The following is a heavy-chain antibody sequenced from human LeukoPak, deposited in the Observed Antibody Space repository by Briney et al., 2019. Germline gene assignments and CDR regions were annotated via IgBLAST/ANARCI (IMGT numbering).Heavy chain of an antibody. J-gene: IGHJ3*02. CDR1: GFTFSDYY. V-gene: IGHV3-11*04. CDR2: ISSSGSTI. CDR3: ARESSTDYDFWSGYFDGGGAFDI. D-gene: IGHD3-3*01. Sequence: PGGSLRLSCAASGFTFSDYYMSWIRQAPGKGLEWVSYISSSGSTIYYADSVKGRFTISRDNAKNSLYLQMNRLRAEDTAVYYCARESSTDYDFWSGYFDGGGAFDIWGQGTMVTVSS.